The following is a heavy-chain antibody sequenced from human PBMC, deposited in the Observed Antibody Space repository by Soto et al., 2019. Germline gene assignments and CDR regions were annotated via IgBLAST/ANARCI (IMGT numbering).Heavy chain of an antibody. CDR2: IYHSGST. CDR3: ARVGASSWYPEGPIDY. D-gene: IGHD6-13*01. J-gene: IGHJ4*02. CDR1: GGSISSSNW. V-gene: IGHV4-4*02. Sequence: QVQLQESGPGLVKPSGTLSLTCAVSGGSISSSNWWSWVRQHPGKGMEWIGEIYHSGSTNYNPSLKSRVTISVDKSKNPFSRKLSSVTAADPAVYYCARVGASSWYPEGPIDYWGQGTLVTVSS.